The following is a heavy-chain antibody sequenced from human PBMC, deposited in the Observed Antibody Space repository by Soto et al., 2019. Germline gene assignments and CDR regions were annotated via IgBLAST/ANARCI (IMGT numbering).Heavy chain of an antibody. CDR1: GITFIYAW. Sequence: EVQLVESGGGLVKPGGSLRLSCAASGITFIYAWMDWVRQAPGKRLEWVGRIKSQAGGGTIDYAAPVKGRFTISRDDSKNTVYLQMDSLKTEDTAVYYCTHVCSVAHPYSYCWGQGNLVTVSS. V-gene: IGHV3-15*07. J-gene: IGHJ4*02. CDR3: THVCSVAHPYSYC. CDR2: IKSQAGGGTI. D-gene: IGHD3-10*02.